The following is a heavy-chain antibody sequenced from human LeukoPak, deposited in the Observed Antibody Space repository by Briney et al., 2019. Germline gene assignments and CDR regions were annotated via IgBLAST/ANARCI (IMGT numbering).Heavy chain of an antibody. Sequence: GGSLRLSCAASGFTFSSYSMNWVRHAPGKGLEWVSSISSSSSYIYYADSVKGRFTIPRDNAKNSLYLQMNSLRAEDTAVYYCARDPGSSGTTFDYWGQGTLVTVSS. CDR1: GFTFSSYS. J-gene: IGHJ4*02. CDR2: ISSSSSYI. D-gene: IGHD1-26*01. CDR3: ARDPGSSGTTFDY. V-gene: IGHV3-21*01.